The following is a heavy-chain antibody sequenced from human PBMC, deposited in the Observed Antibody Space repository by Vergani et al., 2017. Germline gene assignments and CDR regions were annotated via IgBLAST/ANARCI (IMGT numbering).Heavy chain of an antibody. CDR1: GFTLSNYD. Sequence: QVQLVESGGGVVQRGGSLRLSCATSGFTLSNYDMQWIRQGPGKGLEFVAFIQFDGSNQYYADSVKGRFTLSRDFSKNTLYLQMNSLGPDDTATDYCAKHFRGWGIDYWGQGTQVIVSS. CDR3: AKHFRGWGIDY. J-gene: IGHJ4*02. V-gene: IGHV3-30*02. CDR2: IQFDGSNQ. D-gene: IGHD3-16*01.